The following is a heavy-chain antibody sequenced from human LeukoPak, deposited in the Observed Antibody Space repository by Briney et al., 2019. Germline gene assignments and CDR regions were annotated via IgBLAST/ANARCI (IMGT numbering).Heavy chain of an antibody. Sequence: GGSLRLSCAGSGFTFDQYAMNWVRQTPGKGLEWVSVIYTIGSTSYADSVKGRFTISRDNSKSTLYLQMNSLRAEDTAVYYCARVVYPSGGYYFDYWGQGTLVTVSS. CDR3: ARVVYPSGGYYFDY. V-gene: IGHV3-66*01. CDR2: IYTIGST. J-gene: IGHJ4*02. D-gene: IGHD6-19*01. CDR1: GFTFDQYA.